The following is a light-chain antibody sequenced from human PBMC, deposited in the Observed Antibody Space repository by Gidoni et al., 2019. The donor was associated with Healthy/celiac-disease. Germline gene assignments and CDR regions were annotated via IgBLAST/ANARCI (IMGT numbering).Light chain of an antibody. V-gene: IGLV3-1*01. CDR1: KLGDKY. Sequence: YELTQPPPVSVSPGQTASVTCSGDKLGDKYACWYQQKPGQSPVLVIYQVSKQPSGIPERFSGANSGNTATLTISGTQAMDEADYYCQAWDSSTVVFGGGTKLTVL. CDR3: QAWDSSTVV. CDR2: QVS. J-gene: IGLJ2*01.